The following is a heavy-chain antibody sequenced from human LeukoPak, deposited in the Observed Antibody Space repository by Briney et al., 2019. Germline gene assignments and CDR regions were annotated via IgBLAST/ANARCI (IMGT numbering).Heavy chain of an antibody. Sequence: PSETLSLTCAVYGGSFSGYYWSWIRQPPGKGLEWIGEINHSGSTNYNPSLKSRVTISVDTSKNQFSLKLSSVTAADTAVYYCASYRWLQFDYWGQGTLVTVSS. CDR1: GGSFSGYY. CDR3: ASYRWLQFDY. J-gene: IGHJ4*02. D-gene: IGHD5-24*01. V-gene: IGHV4-34*01. CDR2: INHSGST.